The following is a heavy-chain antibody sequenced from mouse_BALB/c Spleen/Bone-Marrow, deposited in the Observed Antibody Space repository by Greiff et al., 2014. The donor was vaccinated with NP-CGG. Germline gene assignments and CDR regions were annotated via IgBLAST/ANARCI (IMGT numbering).Heavy chain of an antibody. V-gene: IGHV1-62-2*01. J-gene: IGHJ4*01. CDR3: ARHEEGGYDYDVGSYAMDY. CDR2: FYPGSNSI. D-gene: IGHD2-4*01. Sequence: VQLQQSGAGLVKPGASVKLSCKAPGYTFTDYIIHWVKQRSGQGLEWIGWFYPGSNSIKYNEKFKDKATLTADKSSSTVYMELSRLTSEDSAVYFCARHEEGGYDYDVGSYAMDYWGQGTSVTVSS. CDR1: GYTFTDYI.